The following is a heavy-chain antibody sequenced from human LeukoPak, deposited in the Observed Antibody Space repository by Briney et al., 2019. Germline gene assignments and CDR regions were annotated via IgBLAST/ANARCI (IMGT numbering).Heavy chain of an antibody. V-gene: IGHV3-11*04. Sequence: PGGSLRLSCAASGFTFSDYYMSWIRQAPGKGLEWVSYISSSGSTIHYADSVKGRFTISRDNAKNSLYLQMNSLRAEDTAVYYCKWFESVAGFDYWGQGTLVTVSS. D-gene: IGHD6-19*01. CDR2: ISSSGSTI. J-gene: IGHJ4*02. CDR1: GFTFSDYY. CDR3: KWFESVAGFDY.